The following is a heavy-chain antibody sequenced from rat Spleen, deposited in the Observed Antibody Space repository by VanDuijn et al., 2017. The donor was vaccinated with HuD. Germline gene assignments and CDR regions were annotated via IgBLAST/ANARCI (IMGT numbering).Heavy chain of an antibody. CDR2: INYDGRST. CDR1: GFIFSDHY. CDR3: ARHYGGYSENVMDA. V-gene: IGHV5-7*01. J-gene: IGHJ4*01. Sequence: EVQLVESGGGLVQPGRSLKLSCAASGFIFSDHYVAWVRQAPTKGLEWVATINYDGRSTFYRDSVRARFTISRDNAKSTLYLQMDSLRSEDTATYYCARHYGGYSENVMDAWGQGASVTVSS. D-gene: IGHD1-11*01.